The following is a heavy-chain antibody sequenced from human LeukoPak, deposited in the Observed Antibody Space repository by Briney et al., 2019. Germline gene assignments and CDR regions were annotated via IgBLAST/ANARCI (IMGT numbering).Heavy chain of an antibody. V-gene: IGHV1-18*01. CDR3: AFSFGVVTIQYYFDY. CDR1: GYTFTSYG. CDR2: ISAYNANT. D-gene: IGHD3-3*01. Sequence: ASVKVSCKASGYTFTSYGISWVRQAPGQGLEWMGWISAYNANTNYAQKLQGRVTMTTDTSTSTAYMELRSLRSDDTAVYYCAFSFGVVTIQYYFDYWGQGTLVTVSS. J-gene: IGHJ4*02.